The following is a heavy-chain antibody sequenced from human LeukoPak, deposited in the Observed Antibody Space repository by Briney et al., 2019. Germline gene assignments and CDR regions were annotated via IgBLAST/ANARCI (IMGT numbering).Heavy chain of an antibody. D-gene: IGHD3-22*01. CDR1: GGSISSYY. CDR3: AREMKKYDSSGYCFDY. CDR2: IHYSGST. J-gene: IGHJ4*02. V-gene: IGHV4-59*12. Sequence: PSETLSLTCTVSGGSISSYYWTWIRQPPGKGLIWIGYIHYSGSTNYNPSLKSRVTISVDTSKNQFSLKLSSVTAADTAVYYCAREMKKYDSSGYCFDYWGQGTLVTVSS.